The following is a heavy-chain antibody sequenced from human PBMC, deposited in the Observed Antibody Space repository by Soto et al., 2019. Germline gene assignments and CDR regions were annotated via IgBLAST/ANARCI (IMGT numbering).Heavy chain of an antibody. Sequence: ASVKVSCKASGYTFTGYYMHWVRQAPGQGLEWMGWINPNSGGTNYAQKFQGRATMTRDTSIGTAYMELSRLRSDDTAVYYCARDKGYYDFWTLPYYYYGMDVWGQGTTVTVSS. CDR3: ARDKGYYDFWTLPYYYYGMDV. J-gene: IGHJ6*02. CDR2: INPNSGGT. CDR1: GYTFTGYY. D-gene: IGHD3-3*01. V-gene: IGHV1-2*02.